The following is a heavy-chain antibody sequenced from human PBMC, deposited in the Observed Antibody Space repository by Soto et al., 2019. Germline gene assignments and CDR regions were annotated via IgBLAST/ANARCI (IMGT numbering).Heavy chain of an antibody. Sequence: PGECLKISCAASGFTFSSYAMHWVRQAPGKGLEWVAVISYDGSNKYYADSVKGRFTISRDNSKNTLYLQMNSLRAEDTAVYYCTKALLPDCSSTSCYVNYFDYWGQGTLVTVSS. CDR3: TKALLPDCSSTSCYVNYFDY. V-gene: IGHV3-30-3*01. CDR2: ISYDGSNK. J-gene: IGHJ4*02. CDR1: GFTFSSYA. D-gene: IGHD2-2*01.